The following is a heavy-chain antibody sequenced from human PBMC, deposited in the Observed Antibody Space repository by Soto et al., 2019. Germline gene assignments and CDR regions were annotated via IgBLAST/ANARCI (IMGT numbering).Heavy chain of an antibody. Sequence: PSETLSLTCTVSGGSVSSGSYYWSWLRQPPGKGLEWIGDINYSGSTNYNPSLKSRVTISVDTSKNQFSLKLSSVTAADTAVYYCARDRYSGYPPTIDYWGQGTLVTVSS. D-gene: IGHD5-12*01. CDR2: INYSGST. CDR3: ARDRYSGYPPTIDY. V-gene: IGHV4-61*01. CDR1: GGSVSSGSYY. J-gene: IGHJ4*02.